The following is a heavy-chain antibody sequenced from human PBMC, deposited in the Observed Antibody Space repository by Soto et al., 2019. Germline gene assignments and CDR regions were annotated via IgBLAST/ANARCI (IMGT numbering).Heavy chain of an antibody. V-gene: IGHV4-59*01. Sequence: PSETLSLTCTVSGGSISSYYWSWIRQPPGKGLEWIGYIYYSGSTNYNPSLKSRVTISVDTSKNQFSLKLSSVTAADTAVYYCARDEVDDYGPGWFDPWGQGTLVTVYS. D-gene: IGHD4-17*01. CDR3: ARDEVDDYGPGWFDP. J-gene: IGHJ5*02. CDR2: IYYSGST. CDR1: GGSISSYY.